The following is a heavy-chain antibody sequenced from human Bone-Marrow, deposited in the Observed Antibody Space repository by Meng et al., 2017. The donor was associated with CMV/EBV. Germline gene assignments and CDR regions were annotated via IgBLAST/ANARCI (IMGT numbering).Heavy chain of an antibody. Sequence: GESPKIPCAASGFTFSSYWMSWVRQAPGKGLEWVSYISSSGSTIYYADSVKGRFTISRDNAKNSLYLQMNSLRAEDTAVYYCARGHRDDAFDIWGQGTMVTVSS. V-gene: IGHV3-48*04. CDR1: GFTFSSYW. CDR2: ISSSGSTI. CDR3: ARGHRDDAFDI. J-gene: IGHJ3*02.